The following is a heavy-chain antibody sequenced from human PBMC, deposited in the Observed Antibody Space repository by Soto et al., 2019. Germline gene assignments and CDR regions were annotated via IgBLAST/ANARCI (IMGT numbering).Heavy chain of an antibody. V-gene: IGHV3-7*01. Sequence: PGGSLRLSCAASGFTFSSYWMSWVRQAPGKGLEWVANIKQDGSEKYYVDSVKGRFTISRDNAKNSLYLQMNSLRAEDTAVYYCARDVPYCSGGSCYSDYYYYYGMDVWGQGTTVTVSS. CDR1: GFTFSSYW. CDR3: ARDVPYCSGGSCYSDYYYYYGMDV. J-gene: IGHJ6*02. D-gene: IGHD2-15*01. CDR2: IKQDGSEK.